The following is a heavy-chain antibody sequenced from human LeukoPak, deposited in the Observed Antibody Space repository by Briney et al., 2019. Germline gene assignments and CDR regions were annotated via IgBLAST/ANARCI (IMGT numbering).Heavy chain of an antibody. CDR2: TIPIFGTT. CDR1: GGTLKNYA. J-gene: IGHJ4*02. CDR3: AGDLVQATNGFAY. D-gene: IGHD2-8*01. Sequence: ASVKVSCKASGGTLKNYATTWVRQAPGQGLEWMGGTIPIFGTTNYAQKFQGRVTITTDESTSTAYMELSSLRTEDTAVYYCAGDLVQATNGFAYWGQGTLVTVSS. V-gene: IGHV1-69*05.